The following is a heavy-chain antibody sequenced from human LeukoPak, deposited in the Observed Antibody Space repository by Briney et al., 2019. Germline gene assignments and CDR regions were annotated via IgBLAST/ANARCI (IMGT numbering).Heavy chain of an antibody. Sequence: GSLRLSCAASGFTFSSYWMHWVRQAPGKGLEWIGSIYYNGRTYYNPSLKSRVSMSVDMSKNQFSLKLSSVTAADTAVYYCASPTVEMATIGYWGQGTLVTVSS. CDR1: GFTFSSYW. D-gene: IGHD5-24*01. CDR3: ASPTVEMATIGY. V-gene: IGHV4-39*01. CDR2: IYYNGRT. J-gene: IGHJ4*02.